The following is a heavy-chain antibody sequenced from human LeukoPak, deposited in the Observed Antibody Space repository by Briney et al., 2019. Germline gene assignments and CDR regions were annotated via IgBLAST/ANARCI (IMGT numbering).Heavy chain of an antibody. CDR1: GFTFTDYW. D-gene: IGHD3-22*01. V-gene: IGHV3-7*01. CDR3: ARASVQYYDSSGYPTPDY. Sequence: PGGSLRLSCAASGFTFTDYWMTWLRQAPGKGLEWVANIKQDGSEKFYVNSVKGRFTISRDNAKNSLYLQMNSLRAEDTAVYYCARASVQYYDSSGYPTPDYWGQGTLVTVSS. CDR2: IKQDGSEK. J-gene: IGHJ4*02.